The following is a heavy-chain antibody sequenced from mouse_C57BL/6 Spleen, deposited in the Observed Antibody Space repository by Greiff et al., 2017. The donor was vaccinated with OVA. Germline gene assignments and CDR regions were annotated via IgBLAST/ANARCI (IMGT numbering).Heavy chain of an antibody. CDR2: IYPRSGNT. CDR3: ARSGSNYPDWYFDV. V-gene: IGHV1-81*01. J-gene: IGHJ1*03. CDR1: GYTFTSYC. D-gene: IGHD2-5*01. Sequence: QVQLQQSGAELARPGASVKLSCKASGYTFTSYCISWVKQRPGQGLEWIGEIYPRSGNTYYNEKFKGKATLTADKSSSTAYMELRSLTAEDSAVYFCARSGSNYPDWYFDVWGKGTTVTVSS.